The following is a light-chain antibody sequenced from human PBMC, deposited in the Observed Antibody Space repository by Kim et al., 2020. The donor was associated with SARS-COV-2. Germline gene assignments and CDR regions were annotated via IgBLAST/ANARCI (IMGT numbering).Light chain of an antibody. Sequence: SSELTQDSAVSVALGQTVRITRQADSLRRYYATWYQQKPGQAPILVIYGKNNRPSGIPDRFSGSSSGNTASLTITGTQAGDEADYYCNSRDSNDNVVFGG. CDR1: SLRRYY. V-gene: IGLV3-19*01. CDR2: GKN. CDR3: NSRDSNDNVV. J-gene: IGLJ2*01.